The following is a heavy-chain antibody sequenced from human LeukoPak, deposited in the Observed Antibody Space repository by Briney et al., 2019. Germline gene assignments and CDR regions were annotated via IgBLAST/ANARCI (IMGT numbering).Heavy chain of an antibody. CDR3: ATQRGSYLWGTDFDC. CDR2: INPNSGDT. Sequence: GSSVKVSCQAAGYTLTGYYMHWVRQAPGRGREWVGWINPNSGDTKVAREFQGRVTMTRDTSISTTYMGLSRMSSDDTAVYYCATQRGSYLWGTDFDCGGEGTLATVS. J-gene: IGHJ4*02. CDR1: GYTLTGYY. V-gene: IGHV1-2*02. D-gene: IGHD3-16*01.